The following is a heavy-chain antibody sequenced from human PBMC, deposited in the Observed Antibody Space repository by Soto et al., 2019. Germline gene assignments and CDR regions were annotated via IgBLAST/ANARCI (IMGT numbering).Heavy chain of an antibody. J-gene: IGHJ5*02. CDR2: TYYRSKWYN. Sequence: SQTLSLTCAISGDSVSSNSAAWNWIRQSPSRGLEWLGRTYYRSKWYNDYAVSVKSRITINPHTSKNQFSLQLNAVTPEDTAVYYCARGSRVVVAATHNWFDPWGQGTLVTAPQ. D-gene: IGHD2-15*01. CDR1: GDSVSSNSAA. CDR3: ARGSRVVVAATHNWFDP. V-gene: IGHV6-1*01.